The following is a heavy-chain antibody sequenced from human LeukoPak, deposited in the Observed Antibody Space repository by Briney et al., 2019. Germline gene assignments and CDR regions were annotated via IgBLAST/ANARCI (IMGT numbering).Heavy chain of an antibody. D-gene: IGHD1-26*01. CDR1: GFTFRNYW. J-gene: IGHJ4*02. CDR2: IKQDGSEK. Sequence: PGGSLRLSCAASGFTFRNYWMTWARQAPGKGVEWVANIKQDGSEKHYVDSVKGRFTISRDNAKNSLYLQMNSLRAEDTAVYYCAKVRWEVTVAGGFDYWGQGTLVTVSS. CDR3: AKVRWEVTVAGGFDY. V-gene: IGHV3-7*03.